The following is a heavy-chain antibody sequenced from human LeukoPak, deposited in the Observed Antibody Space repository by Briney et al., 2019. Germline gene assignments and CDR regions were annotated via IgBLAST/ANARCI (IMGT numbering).Heavy chain of an antibody. CDR1: GDSLNTNTW. V-gene: IGHV4-4*02. CDR2: IFHSRST. CDR3: ARDKGLTAAAGKGAHNWFDP. J-gene: IGHJ5*02. Sequence: PSETLSLTCAVSGDSLNTNTWWSWVRQPPGKGLEWTGEIFHSRSTNYHPSLESRLTISMDKSKNSFSLRLTSVTAADTAVYYCARDKGLTAAAGKGAHNWFDPWGQGTLVTVSS. D-gene: IGHD6-13*01.